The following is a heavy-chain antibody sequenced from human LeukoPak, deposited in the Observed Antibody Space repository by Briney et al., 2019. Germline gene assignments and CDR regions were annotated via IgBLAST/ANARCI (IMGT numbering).Heavy chain of an antibody. CDR2: IMPLFGTA. J-gene: IGHJ5*02. D-gene: IGHD4-17*01. CDR3: ARDVHGDYGSGWFDP. V-gene: IGHV1-69*05. CDR1: GGTFNNSA. Sequence: SVKVSCKTSGGTFNNSAISWVRQAPGQGLEWLGGIMPLFGTAGYAQEFQDRVTITKDESTRTVYLELTSLTSDDTAVYYCARDVHGDYGSGWFDPWGQGTLVSVSS.